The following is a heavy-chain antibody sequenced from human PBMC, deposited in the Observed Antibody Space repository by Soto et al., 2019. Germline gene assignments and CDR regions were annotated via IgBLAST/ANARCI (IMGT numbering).Heavy chain of an antibody. Sequence: RLVQSGGGLIKPGGSLRLSCAASGFTFKNSWMHWVRQAPGKGLEWVGRIKSNIDGATTDYAAPVKGRFNVSRDDSKNMLFLQMNSLKTEDTAVYYCITIGKWGQGTLVTVSS. CDR2: IKSNIDGATT. J-gene: IGHJ4*02. D-gene: IGHD3-10*01. CDR1: GFTFKNSW. V-gene: IGHV3-15*01. CDR3: ITIGK.